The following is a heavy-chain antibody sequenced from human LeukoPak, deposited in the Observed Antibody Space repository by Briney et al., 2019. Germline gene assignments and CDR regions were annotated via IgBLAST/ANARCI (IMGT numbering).Heavy chain of an antibody. V-gene: IGHV4-59*02. D-gene: IGHD2-15*01. CDR1: GGSVSSYY. CDR2: ISYSGST. CDR3: ARGYCSGGSCYGYYDRSPFGY. J-gene: IGHJ4*02. Sequence: SETLSLTCTVSGGSVSSYYWYWIRHPRGKGLEGIGYISYSGSTDYNPSLKSRLTISIDTSKNQFSLKLTSVTAADTAVYYCARGYCSGGSCYGYYDRSPFGYWGQGTLVTVSS.